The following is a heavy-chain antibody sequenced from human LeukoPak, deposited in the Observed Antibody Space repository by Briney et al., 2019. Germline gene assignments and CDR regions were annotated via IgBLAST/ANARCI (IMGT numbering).Heavy chain of an antibody. CDR1: GFTFSSYA. Sequence: GGSLRLSCAASGFTFSSYAMSWVRQAPGKGLEWVSAISGSGGSTYYADSVKGRFTISRDNAKNSLYLQMNSLRAEDTALYYCAKARSGGVIVPRYFDYWGQGTLVTVSS. J-gene: IGHJ4*02. D-gene: IGHD3-16*02. CDR2: ISGSGGST. V-gene: IGHV3-23*01. CDR3: AKARSGGVIVPRYFDY.